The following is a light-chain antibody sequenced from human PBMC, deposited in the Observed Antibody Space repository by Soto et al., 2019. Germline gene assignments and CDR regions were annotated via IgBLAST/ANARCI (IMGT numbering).Light chain of an antibody. Sequence: QSVLTQPASVSGSPGQSITISCTGTSSDVGAYNFVSWYQHHPGRAPKLIIYEVTIRPSGVSNRFSGSKSGNTASLTISGLQAEDEAYYYCSSYTTSAPYVFGSGTQLTVL. CDR1: SSDVGAYNF. CDR2: EVT. V-gene: IGLV2-14*01. J-gene: IGLJ1*01. CDR3: SSYTTSAPYV.